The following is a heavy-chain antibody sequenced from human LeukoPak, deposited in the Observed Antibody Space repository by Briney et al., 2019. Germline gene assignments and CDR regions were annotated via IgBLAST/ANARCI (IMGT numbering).Heavy chain of an antibody. J-gene: IGHJ5*02. CDR1: GFTFSSYA. CDR2: ISGSDGST. Sequence: GGSLRLSCAASGFTFSSYAMSWVRQAPGKGLEWVAGISGSDGSTYYADSVKGRFTISRDYSKNTLYVQMNSLRAEDTAVYYCAKARGFCSGGSCYNPFDPWGQGTLVTVSS. D-gene: IGHD2-15*01. V-gene: IGHV3-23*01. CDR3: AKARGFCSGGSCYNPFDP.